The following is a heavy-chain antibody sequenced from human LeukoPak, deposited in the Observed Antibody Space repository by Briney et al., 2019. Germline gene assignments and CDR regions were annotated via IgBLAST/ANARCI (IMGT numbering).Heavy chain of an antibody. CDR2: IYYSGST. CDR3: ARRTGSGYYVFDY. CDR1: GDSISSYY. D-gene: IGHD3-3*01. V-gene: IGHV4-59*01. Sequence: SETLSLTCTVSGDSISSYYWSWIRQPPGKGLEWIGYIYYSGSTNYNPSLKSRVTISVDTSKNQFSLKLSSVTAADTAVYYCARRTGSGYYVFDYWGQGTLVTVSS. J-gene: IGHJ4*02.